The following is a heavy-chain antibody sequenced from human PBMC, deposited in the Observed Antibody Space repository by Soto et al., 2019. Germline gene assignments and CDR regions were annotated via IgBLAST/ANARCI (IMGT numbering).Heavy chain of an antibody. J-gene: IGHJ6*01. V-gene: IGHV1-69*04. CDR3: AGDPSLFCFFFMLRRPPRSTPGRTLFPYTTLFRS. CDR1: GGTFSSYT. D-gene: IGHD3-10*02. CDR2: IIPILGIA. Sequence: SCKASGGTFSSYTISWVRQAPGQGLEWMGRIIPILGIANYAQKFPGRVRVSAIKLTCIAFLALSSLSSEDTVVYYCAGDPSLFCFFFMLRRPPRSTPGRTLFPYTTLFRSWG.